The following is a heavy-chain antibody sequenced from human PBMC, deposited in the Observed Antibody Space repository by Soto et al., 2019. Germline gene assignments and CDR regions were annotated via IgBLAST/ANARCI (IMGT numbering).Heavy chain of an antibody. CDR3: ARGKRAAGFLGWFDP. D-gene: IGHD6-13*01. CDR1: GGSFSGYY. V-gene: IGHV4-34*01. Sequence: SETLSLTCAVYGGSFSGYYWSWIRQPPGKGLEWIGEINHSGSTNYNPSLKSRVTISVDTSKNQFSLKLSSVTAADTAVYYCARGKRAAGFLGWFDPWGQGTLVTVS. CDR2: INHSGST. J-gene: IGHJ5*02.